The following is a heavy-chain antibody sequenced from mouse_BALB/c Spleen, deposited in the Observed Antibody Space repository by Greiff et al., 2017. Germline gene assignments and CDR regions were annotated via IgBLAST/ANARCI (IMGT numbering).Heavy chain of an antibody. CDR2: ISYSGST. V-gene: IGHV3-2*02. Sequence: EVKLQESGPGLVKPSQSLSLTCTVTGYSITSDYAWNWIRQFPGNKLEWMGYISYSGSTSYNPSLKSRISITRDTSKNQFFLQLNSVTTEDTATYYCARWDGNYWFAYWGQGTLVTVSA. CDR1: GYSITSDYA. D-gene: IGHD2-1*01. J-gene: IGHJ3*01. CDR3: ARWDGNYWFAY.